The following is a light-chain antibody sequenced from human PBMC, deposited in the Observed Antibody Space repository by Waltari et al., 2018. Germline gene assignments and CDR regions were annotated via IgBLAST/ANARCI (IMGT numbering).Light chain of an antibody. CDR3: CSYAGKEYV. CDR2: DVT. J-gene: IGLJ1*01. CDR1: GSDIGAHNY. V-gene: IGLV2-8*01. Sequence: QSALTQPPPASGSPGQSVTISCTGTGSDIGAHNYVSWYHLHPGKDPKLMIYDVTKRPSGVPDRFSGSKSGNTASLTVSGLQTEDEAEYYCCSYAGKEYVFGSGTKVTVL.